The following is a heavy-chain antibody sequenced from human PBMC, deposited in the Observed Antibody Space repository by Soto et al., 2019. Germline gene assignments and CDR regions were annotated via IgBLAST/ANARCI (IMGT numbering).Heavy chain of an antibody. D-gene: IGHD2-2*01. CDR2: IYPGDSDT. J-gene: IGHJ3*02. CDR1: GYAFTSYL. Sequence: GESLKISCTASGYAFTSYLIGWVRQKPGKGLEWMAMIYPGDSDTRDSPSFQGQVTISADKSTSTAYLQWSNLKASDTAMYYCARRRSSTAFDIWGQGTMVTVSS. CDR3: ARRRSSTAFDI. V-gene: IGHV5-51*01.